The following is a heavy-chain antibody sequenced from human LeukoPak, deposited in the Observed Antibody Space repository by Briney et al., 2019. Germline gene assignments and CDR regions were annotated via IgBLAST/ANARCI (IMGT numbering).Heavy chain of an antibody. Sequence: GGSLRLSCAASGFTFSSYAMSWVRQAPGKGLEWVSAISGSGGSTYYADSVKGRFTISRDNSKNTLYLQMNSLRAEDTAVYYCARYYYYDSTSGYYYYMDVWGKGTTVTVSS. J-gene: IGHJ6*03. V-gene: IGHV3-23*01. CDR3: ARYYYYDSTSGYYYYMDV. CDR1: GFTFSSYA. CDR2: ISGSGGST. D-gene: IGHD3-22*01.